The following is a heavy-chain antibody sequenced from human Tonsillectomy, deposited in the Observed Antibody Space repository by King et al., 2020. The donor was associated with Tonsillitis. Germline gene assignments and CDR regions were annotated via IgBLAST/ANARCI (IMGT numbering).Heavy chain of an antibody. Sequence: VQLVESGGGLVQPGGSLRLSCAASGFTFSSYWMSWVRQAPGKGLEWVANIKQDGSEKYYVDSVKGRFTISRDNAKNSLYLQMNSLRAEDTAVYYCASSPRSGYFLPAEYFQHWGQGTLVTVSS. V-gene: IGHV3-7*01. D-gene: IGHD3-22*01. CDR2: IKQDGSEK. CDR3: ASSPRSGYFLPAEYFQH. CDR1: GFTFSSYW. J-gene: IGHJ1*01.